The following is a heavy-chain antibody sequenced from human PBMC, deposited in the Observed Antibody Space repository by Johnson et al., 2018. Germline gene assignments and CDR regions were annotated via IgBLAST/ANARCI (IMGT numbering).Heavy chain of an antibody. CDR3: ASRHPDYHMDV. V-gene: IGHV3-30*03. J-gene: IGHJ6*03. Sequence: QVQLVQSGGGLVQPGGSLRLSCAASGFTFSSYGMHWVRQAPGKGLEWVAIISYDGSNEYYADSVKGRFTISRDNSKNTLYLQMNSLRAEDTAVYYCASRHPDYHMDVWGKGTTVTVSS. CDR1: GFTFSSYG. CDR2: ISYDGSNE.